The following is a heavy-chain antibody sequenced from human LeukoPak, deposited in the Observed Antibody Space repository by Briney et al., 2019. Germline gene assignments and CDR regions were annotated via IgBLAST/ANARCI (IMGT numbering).Heavy chain of an antibody. CDR2: ISSSGNTI. CDR3: ARDKNYYDSSGRRKVTDY. V-gene: IGHV3-48*03. J-gene: IGHJ4*02. CDR1: GFTFTSYN. Sequence: PGGSLRLSCAASGFTFTSYNMNWVRQAPGKGLEWVSYISSSGNTIYYADSVKGRFTISRDNAKNSLYLQMNSLRAEDTAIYYCARDKNYYDSSGRRKVTDYWGQGTLVTVSS. D-gene: IGHD3-22*01.